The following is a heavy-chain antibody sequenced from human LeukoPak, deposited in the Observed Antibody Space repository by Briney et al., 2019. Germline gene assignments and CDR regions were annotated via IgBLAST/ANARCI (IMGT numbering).Heavy chain of an antibody. CDR2: ISATGGST. CDR3: AKAMAGSTYYFDS. CDR1: GFTFSRYA. Sequence: GGSLRLSCAASGFTFSRYAMNWVRQAPGKGLECVSGISATGGSTYYADSVKGRFTISRDTSKNTLYLQMSSLRGEDTALYYCAKAMAGSTYYFDSWGQGTLVTVFS. J-gene: IGHJ4*02. D-gene: IGHD6-19*01. V-gene: IGHV3-23*01.